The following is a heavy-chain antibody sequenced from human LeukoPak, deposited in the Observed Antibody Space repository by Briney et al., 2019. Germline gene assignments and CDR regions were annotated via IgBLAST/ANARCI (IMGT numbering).Heavy chain of an antibody. J-gene: IGHJ4*02. D-gene: IGHD1-26*01. Sequence: GGSLRLSCAASGFTVSSNYMSWVRQAPGKGLEWVSVIYSGGSTYYADSVKGRFTISRDSSKNTLYLQMNSLRAEDTAVYYCARESGSYGLDYWGQGTLVTVSS. CDR2: IYSGGST. V-gene: IGHV3-53*01. CDR3: ARESGSYGLDY. CDR1: GFTVSSNY.